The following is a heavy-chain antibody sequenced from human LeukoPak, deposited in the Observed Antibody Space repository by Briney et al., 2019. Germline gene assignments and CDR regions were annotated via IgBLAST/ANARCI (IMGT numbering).Heavy chain of an antibody. CDR2: ISGSGGST. V-gene: IGHV3-23*01. CDR1: GFTFSSYA. D-gene: IGHD4-17*01. Sequence: GGSLRLSCAASGFTFSSYAMSWVRQAPGKGLEWVSAISGSGGSTYYADSVKGRFTISRDNSKNTLYLQMNSLRAEDTAVYYCAKDRYGDYEARYYFDYWGQGTLVTVSS. J-gene: IGHJ4*02. CDR3: AKDRYGDYEARYYFDY.